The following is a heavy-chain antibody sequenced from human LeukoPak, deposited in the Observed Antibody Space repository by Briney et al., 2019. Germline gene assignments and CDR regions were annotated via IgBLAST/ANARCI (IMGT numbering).Heavy chain of an antibody. D-gene: IGHD1-14*01. V-gene: IGHV1-18*01. CDR1: GYTFTSYG. J-gene: IGHJ6*02. CDR3: ARVFSLTGGYYYYYGMDV. CDR2: ISAYNGNT. Sequence: GASVKVSYKASGYTFTSYGISWVRQAPGQGLEWMGWISAYNGNTNYAQKLQGRVTMTTDTSTSTAYMELRSLRSDDTAVYYCARVFSLTGGYYYYYGMDVWGQGTTVTVSS.